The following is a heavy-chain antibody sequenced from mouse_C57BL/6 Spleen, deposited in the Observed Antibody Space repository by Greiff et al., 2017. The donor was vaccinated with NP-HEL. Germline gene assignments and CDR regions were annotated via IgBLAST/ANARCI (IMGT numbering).Heavy chain of an antibody. J-gene: IGHJ2*01. D-gene: IGHD1-1*01. CDR2: IWWDDDK. CDR1: GFSLSTFGMG. Sequence: QVTLKVSGPGILQPSQTLSLTCSFSGFSLSTFGMGVVWIRQPSGKGLEWLAHIWWDDDKYYNPALKSRLTISKDTSKNQVFLKIANVDTADTATYYCARALHYYGSRYYFDYWGQGTTLTVSS. V-gene: IGHV8-8*01. CDR3: ARALHYYGSRYYFDY.